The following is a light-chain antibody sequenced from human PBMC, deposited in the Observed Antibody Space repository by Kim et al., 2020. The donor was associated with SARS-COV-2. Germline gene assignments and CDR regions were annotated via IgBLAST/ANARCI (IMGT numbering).Light chain of an antibody. CDR3: SSYAGSNNLVV. V-gene: IGLV2-8*01. CDR2: EVS. Sequence: QSALTQPPSVSGSPGQSVTISCTGTSSDVGGYNYVSWYQQHPGKAPKLMIYEVSKRPSGVPDRFSGSKSGNTASLTVSGLQAEDEADYYCSSYAGSNNLVVFGGGTQLTVL. J-gene: IGLJ2*01. CDR1: SSDVGGYNY.